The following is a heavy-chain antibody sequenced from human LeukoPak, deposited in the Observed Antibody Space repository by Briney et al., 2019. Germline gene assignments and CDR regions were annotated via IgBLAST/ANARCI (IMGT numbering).Heavy chain of an antibody. CDR2: NYTSGST. CDR3: ARDSLVYDFWSGYYPNWFDP. V-gene: IGHV4-4*07. Sequence: SETLSLTCTVSGGSIRGYYWSWIRQPAGKGLEWIGRNYTSGSTNYNPSLKSRVTMSVDTSKDQFSLKLSSVTAAGTAVYYCARDSLVYDFWSGYYPNWFDPWGQGTLVTVSS. J-gene: IGHJ5*02. CDR1: GGSIRGYY. D-gene: IGHD3-3*01.